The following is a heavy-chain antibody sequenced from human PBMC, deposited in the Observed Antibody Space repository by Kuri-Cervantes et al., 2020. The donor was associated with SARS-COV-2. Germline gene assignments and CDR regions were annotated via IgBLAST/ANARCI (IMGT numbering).Heavy chain of an antibody. J-gene: IGHJ2*01. CDR1: GFTFSSYS. D-gene: IGHD3-3*01. V-gene: IGHV3-69-1*02. CDR2: VSSSSTI. Sequence: GESLKISCAASGFTFSSYSMNWVRQAPGKGLEWVSSVSSSSTIYYADSVKGRFTISRDNAKNSLYLQMNSLRAEDTAVYYCAREDITIFGVVKEYFDLWGRGTLVTVSS. CDR3: AREDITIFGVVKEYFDL.